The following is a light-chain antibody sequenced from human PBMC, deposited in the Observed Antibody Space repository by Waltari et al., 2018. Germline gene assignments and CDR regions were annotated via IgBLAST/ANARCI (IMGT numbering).Light chain of an antibody. CDR2: AAS. CDR3: QQSYTTPRT. J-gene: IGKJ1*01. CDR1: QIIGTY. V-gene: IGKV1-39*01. Sequence: DIQMTQSPSSLSASVGDRVPITCRASQIIGTYLNWYQHKPGRAPEILIYAASTSQGGVPSRFSGSGSETHVTLAISSLQREDFATYYCQQSYTTPRTFGQGTKVEIK.